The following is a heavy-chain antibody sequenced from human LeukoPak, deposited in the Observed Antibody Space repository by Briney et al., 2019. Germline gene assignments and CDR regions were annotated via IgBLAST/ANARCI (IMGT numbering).Heavy chain of an antibody. CDR1: GYSFINYG. CDR2: ISGYNGNT. D-gene: IGHD2-15*01. CDR3: ARDRSGDCSGGGCYDRGAAFDI. Sequence: ASVTVSCKASGYSFINYGISWVRQAPGQGLEWMGWISGYNGNTTYAQNFQGRVTMTTDTSTSTTYMELRSLRSDDTAVYYCARDRSGDCSGGGCYDRGAAFDIWGQGTMVTVSS. V-gene: IGHV1-18*01. J-gene: IGHJ3*02.